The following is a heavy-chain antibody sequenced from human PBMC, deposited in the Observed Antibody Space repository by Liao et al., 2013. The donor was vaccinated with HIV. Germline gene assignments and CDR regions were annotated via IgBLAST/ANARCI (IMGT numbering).Heavy chain of an antibody. CDR2: IDHSGST. J-gene: IGHJ1*01. CDR3: ARDQGLELQHEQYDQWNQ. CDR1: DGSFSGYY. D-gene: IGHD1-7*01. V-gene: IGHV4-34*02. Sequence: QVQLQQWGAGLLKPSETLSLTCAVYDGSFSGYYWNWIRQPPGMGLEWIGEIDHSGSTSYNPSLKSRVTLSVDTSKNQFSLKVTSVTAADTALYYCARDQGLELQHEQYDQWNQWGQGILVTVSS.